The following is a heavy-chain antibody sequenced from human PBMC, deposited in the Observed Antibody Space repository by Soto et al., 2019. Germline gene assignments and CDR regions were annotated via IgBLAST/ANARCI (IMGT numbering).Heavy chain of an antibody. CDR2: ISSSSSYI. J-gene: IGHJ6*02. V-gene: IGHV3-21*01. CDR3: ARDWIAAAGIYYGMDV. CDR1: GFTFSSYS. D-gene: IGHD6-13*01. Sequence: LRLSCAASGFTFSSYSMNWVRQAPGKGLEWVSSISSSSSYIYYADSVKGRFTISRDNAKNSLYLQMNSLRAEDTAVYYCARDWIAAAGIYYGMDVWGQGTTVTVSS.